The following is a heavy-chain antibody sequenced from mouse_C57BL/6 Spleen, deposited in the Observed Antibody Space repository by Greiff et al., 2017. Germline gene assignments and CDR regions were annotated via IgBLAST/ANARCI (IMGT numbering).Heavy chain of an antibody. V-gene: IGHV1-66*01. J-gene: IGHJ4*01. CDR1: GYSFTSYY. CDR2: IYPGSGNT. CDR3: ARQDEGYAMDY. Sequence: QVQLQQSGPELVKPGASVKISCKASGYSFTSYYIHWVKQRPGQGLEWIGWIYPGSGNTKYNEKFKGKATLTADTSSSTAYMQLSSLTSEDSAVYYCARQDEGYAMDYWGQGTSVTVSS.